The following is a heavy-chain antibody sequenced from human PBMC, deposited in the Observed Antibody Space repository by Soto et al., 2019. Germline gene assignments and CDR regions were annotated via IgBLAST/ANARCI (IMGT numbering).Heavy chain of an antibody. CDR2: MYSGGST. V-gene: IGHV3-66*01. CDR1: GFTVSGSY. Sequence: EVQLVESGGGLVQPGGSLGLSCAAFGFTVSGSYMTWVRQAPGKGLEWVSVMYSGGSTYYADSVKGRFTVSRDTSKNTLYLQMNNLRAEDTAVYYCTRDSSPTVTADSWGQGTLVTVSS. CDR3: TRDSSPTVTADS. D-gene: IGHD4-17*01. J-gene: IGHJ4*02.